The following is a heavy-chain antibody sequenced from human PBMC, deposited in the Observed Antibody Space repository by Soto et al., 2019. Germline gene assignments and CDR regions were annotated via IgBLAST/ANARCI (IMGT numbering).Heavy chain of an antibody. CDR2: IWYDGSNK. D-gene: IGHD3-9*01. V-gene: IGHV3-33*01. CDR3: AREYYDILTGYYADY. J-gene: IGHJ4*02. Sequence: GGSLRLSCAASGFPFSSYGMHWVRQAPGKGLEWVAVIWYDGSNKYYADSVKGRFTISRDNSKNTLYLQMNSLRAEDTAVYYCAREYYDILTGYYADYWGQGTLVTVSS. CDR1: GFPFSSYG.